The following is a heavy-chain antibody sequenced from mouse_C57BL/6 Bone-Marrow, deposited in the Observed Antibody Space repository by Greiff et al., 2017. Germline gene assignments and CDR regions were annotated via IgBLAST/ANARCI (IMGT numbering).Heavy chain of an antibody. Sequence: EVKLMESEGGLVQPGSSMKLSCTASGFTFSDYYMAWVRQVPEKGLEWVANINYDGSSTYYLDSLKSRFIISRDNAKNILYLQMSSLKSEDTATYYCARGNDYFAYWGQGTLVTVSA. D-gene: IGHD2-4*01. CDR1: GFTFSDYY. CDR2: INYDGSST. J-gene: IGHJ3*01. V-gene: IGHV5-16*01. CDR3: ARGNDYFAY.